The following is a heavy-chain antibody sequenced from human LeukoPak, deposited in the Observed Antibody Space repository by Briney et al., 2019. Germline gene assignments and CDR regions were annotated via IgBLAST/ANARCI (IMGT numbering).Heavy chain of an antibody. CDR1: GFTFSSYG. CDR3: VTTEWFGEYADTPTFDY. Sequence: PGRSLRLSCAASGFTFSSYGMHWVRQAPGKGLECVAVISYDGSNKYYADSVKGRFTISRDNSKNTLYLQMNSLRAEDTAVYYCVTTEWFGEYADTPTFDYWGQGTLVTVSS. D-gene: IGHD3-10*01. V-gene: IGHV3-30*03. J-gene: IGHJ4*02. CDR2: ISYDGSNK.